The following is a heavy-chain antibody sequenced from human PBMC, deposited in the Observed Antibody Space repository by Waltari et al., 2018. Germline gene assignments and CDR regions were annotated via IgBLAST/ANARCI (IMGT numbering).Heavy chain of an antibody. CDR2: ISSSRSTR. J-gene: IGHJ4*02. V-gene: IGHV3-48*01. Sequence: EVQLVESGGGLVQPGGSLRLSCAASGFTFSSYSMNWVRQAPGKGLEWVSYISSSRSTRYYADSVKGRFTISRDNAKNSLYLQMNSLRAEDTAVYYCARGRIAAAAFDYWGQGTLVTVSS. D-gene: IGHD6-13*01. CDR3: ARGRIAAAAFDY. CDR1: GFTFSSYS.